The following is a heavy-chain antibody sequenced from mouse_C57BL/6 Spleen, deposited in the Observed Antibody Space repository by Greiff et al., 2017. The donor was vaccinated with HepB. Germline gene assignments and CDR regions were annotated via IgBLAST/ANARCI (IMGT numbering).Heavy chain of an antibody. V-gene: IGHV5-17*01. CDR2: ISSGSSTI. Sequence: EVKLVESGGGLVKPGGSLKLSCAASGFTFSDYGMHWVRQAPEKGLEWVAYISSGSSTIYYADTVKGRFTIPRDNAKNTLFLQMTSLRSEDTAMYYCAKGYRYFDVWGTGTTVTVSS. J-gene: IGHJ1*03. CDR3: AKGYRYFDV. CDR1: GFTFSDYG.